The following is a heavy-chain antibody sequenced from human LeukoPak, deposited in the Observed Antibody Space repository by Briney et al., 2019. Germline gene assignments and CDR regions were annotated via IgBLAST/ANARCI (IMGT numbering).Heavy chain of an antibody. Sequence: SETLSLTCTVSGGSISSSSYYWGWIRQPPGKGLEWIGSIYYSGSTYYNPSLKSRVTISVDTSKNQFSLKLSSVAAADTAVYYCARDDRVAAAGVGSFDYWGQGTLVTVSS. V-gene: IGHV4-39*07. J-gene: IGHJ4*02. CDR3: ARDDRVAAAGVGSFDY. D-gene: IGHD6-13*01. CDR1: GGSISSSSYY. CDR2: IYYSGST.